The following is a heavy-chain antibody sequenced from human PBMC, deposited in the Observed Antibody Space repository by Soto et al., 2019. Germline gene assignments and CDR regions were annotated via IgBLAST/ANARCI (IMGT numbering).Heavy chain of an antibody. CDR2: FSAGGRA. D-gene: IGHD4-17*01. CDR1: GFSFNNYA. CDR3: AKESLPEHYGDTLFDY. J-gene: IGHJ4*02. V-gene: IGHV3-23*01. Sequence: EVQLLESGGALVRPGGSRSLSCVASGFSFNNYALSWVRQAPGKGLEWVSSFSAGGRAYYAASVQGRFTIARDSSQDTVHLQISDLRPEDTAVYYCAKESLPEHYGDTLFDYWGQGTRVTVSS.